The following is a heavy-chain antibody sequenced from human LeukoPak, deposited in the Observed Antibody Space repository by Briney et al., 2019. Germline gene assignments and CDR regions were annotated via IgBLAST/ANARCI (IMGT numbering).Heavy chain of an antibody. CDR3: ARTGRGYYDFWSGYPRAAFDI. CDR1: GGSLSSGDYY. V-gene: IGHV4-30-4*08. CDR2: IYYSGST. Sequence: SETLSLTCTLSGGSLSSGDYYWSWIRQPPGKGLEWIGYIYYSGSTYYNPSPKRPVTISVDTSKNQSSLTLSSLTAADTAVYYGARTGRGYYDFWSGYPRAAFDIWGQGTMVTVSS. J-gene: IGHJ3*02. D-gene: IGHD3-3*01.